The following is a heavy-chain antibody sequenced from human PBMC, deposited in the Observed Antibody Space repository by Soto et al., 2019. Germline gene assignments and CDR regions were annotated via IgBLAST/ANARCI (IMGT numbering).Heavy chain of an antibody. V-gene: IGHV3-53*01. D-gene: IGHD3-10*01. J-gene: IGHJ3*02. CDR1: GFTVSSNY. CDR3: ASPTYYYGSGTLIDI. CDR2: IYSGGST. Sequence: LSLTCAASGFTVSSNYMSWVHQAPGKGLEWVSVIYSGGSTYYADSVKGRFTISRDNSKNTLYLQMNSLRAEDTAVYYCASPTYYYGSGTLIDIWGQGTMVTVSS.